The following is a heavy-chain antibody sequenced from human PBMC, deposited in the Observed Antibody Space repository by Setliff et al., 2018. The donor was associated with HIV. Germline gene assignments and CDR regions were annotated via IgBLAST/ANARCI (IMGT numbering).Heavy chain of an antibody. CDR2: IDAGNGNT. Sequence: VASVKVSCKASGFTFINYYIHWVRQAPGQGLEWMGWIDAGNGNTKYSQKFQGRVTITRDTSASTAYMELSSLRSEDTAVYYCARGFSVYSSSDPLLNWFDPWGQGTLVTVSS. CDR3: ARGFSVYSSSDPLLNWFDP. V-gene: IGHV1-3*01. D-gene: IGHD6-6*01. CDR1: GFTFINYY. J-gene: IGHJ5*02.